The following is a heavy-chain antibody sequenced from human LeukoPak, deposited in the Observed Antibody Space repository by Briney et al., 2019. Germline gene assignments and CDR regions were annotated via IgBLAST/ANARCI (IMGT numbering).Heavy chain of an antibody. Sequence: SETLSLTRSVSGGSISSYYWSWIRQPPGKGLDWIGYIYYSGNINYKSPLKSRVTISGDTSKNQFSLRLTSVTAADTALYYCASPFFERENNAWSYRDGLWGQGTLVTVSS. V-gene: IGHV4-59*12. J-gene: IGHJ4*02. CDR3: ASPFFERENNAWSYRDGL. CDR2: IYYSGNI. CDR1: GGSISSYY. D-gene: IGHD3-3*01.